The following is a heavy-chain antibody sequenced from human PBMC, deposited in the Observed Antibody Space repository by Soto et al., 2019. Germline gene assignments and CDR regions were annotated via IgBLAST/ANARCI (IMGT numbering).Heavy chain of an antibody. CDR1: GFTFTRYS. V-gene: IGHV3-21*06. CDR2: FSSTTNYI. Sequence: EVQLVESGGGLVKPGGSLRLSCAASGFTFTRYSMNWVRQAPGKGLEWVSSFSSTTNYIYYGDSMKGRFTISRDNGKNSLYLEIHSLRAEDTAVYYCARESEDLTSNFDYWGQGTLVTVSS. J-gene: IGHJ4*02. CDR3: ARESEDLTSNFDY.